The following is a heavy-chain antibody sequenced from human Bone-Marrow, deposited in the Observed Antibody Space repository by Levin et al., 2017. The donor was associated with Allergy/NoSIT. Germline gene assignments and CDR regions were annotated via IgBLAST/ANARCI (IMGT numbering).Heavy chain of an antibody. CDR3: GRVGKSCWDAPRE. CDR1: GGSVISNTY. D-gene: IGHD1-26*01. Sequence: SETLSLTCVVSGGSVISNTYWSWVRQPPGKGRGWIGETYQSVTTNYNPSLRSRFTISLDKSRNQFSLKLRSVTAGDPAVYYCGRVGKSCWDAPREWGQGMVVTGSS. J-gene: IGHJ4*02. V-gene: IGHV4-4*02. CDR2: TYQSVTT.